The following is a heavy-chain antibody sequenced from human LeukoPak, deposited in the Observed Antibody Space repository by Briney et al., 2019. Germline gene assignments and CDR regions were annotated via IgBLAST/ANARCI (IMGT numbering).Heavy chain of an antibody. CDR1: GFTFRNYA. CDR2: ISSSSTYI. V-gene: IGHV3-21*01. J-gene: IGHJ4*02. CDR3: ARGGPYGGNIGFDY. Sequence: GGSLRLSCAASGFTFRNYAMNWVRQAPGKGLEWVSFISSSSTYIYYADSVKGRFTISRDNSKNTLYLQMNSLRAEDTAVYYCARGGPYGGNIGFDYWGQGTLVTVSS. D-gene: IGHD4-23*01.